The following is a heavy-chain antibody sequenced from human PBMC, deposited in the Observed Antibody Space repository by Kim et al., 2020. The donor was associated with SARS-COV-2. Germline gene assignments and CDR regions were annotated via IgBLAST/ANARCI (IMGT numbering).Heavy chain of an antibody. D-gene: IGHD6-13*01. Sequence: GGSLRLSCAASGFTFNVFGMHWVRHVPGKGLEWVSITSYEGSTNYYADSVKGRFTISRDNSKNTLYLQMNSLRADDTAVYYCARAGTSWSIDHWGQGALVTVSS. J-gene: IGHJ4*02. CDR3: ARAGTSWSIDH. CDR1: GFTFNVFG. V-gene: IGHV3-33*05. CDR2: TSYEGSTN.